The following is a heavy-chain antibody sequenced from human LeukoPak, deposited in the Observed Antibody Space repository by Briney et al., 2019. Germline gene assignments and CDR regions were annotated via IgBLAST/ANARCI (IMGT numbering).Heavy chain of an antibody. J-gene: IGHJ4*02. Sequence: SETLSLTCTVSGGSISSYYWSWIRQPPGKGLEWIGFIYYSGSTHYNPSLKSRVTISVDTSKNQFSLNLRSVTAADTAVYYCARGPEHYDILTGIDYWGQGTLVTVSS. CDR1: GGSISSYY. CDR2: IYYSGST. D-gene: IGHD3-9*01. V-gene: IGHV4-59*08. CDR3: ARGPEHYDILTGIDY.